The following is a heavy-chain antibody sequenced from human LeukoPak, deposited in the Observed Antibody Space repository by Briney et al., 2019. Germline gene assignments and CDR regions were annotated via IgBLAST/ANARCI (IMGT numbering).Heavy chain of an antibody. V-gene: IGHV3-9*01. D-gene: IGHD2-21*01. J-gene: IGHJ4*02. Sequence: GGSLRLSCAASGFTFDDYAMHWVRQAPGKGLEWVSGISWNSGSIGYADSVKGRFTISRDNAKNSLYLQMNSLRAEDTAVYNCAKDRRQFAYYFDYWGQGTLVTVSS. CDR1: GFTFDDYA. CDR3: AKDRRQFAYYFDY. CDR2: ISWNSGSI.